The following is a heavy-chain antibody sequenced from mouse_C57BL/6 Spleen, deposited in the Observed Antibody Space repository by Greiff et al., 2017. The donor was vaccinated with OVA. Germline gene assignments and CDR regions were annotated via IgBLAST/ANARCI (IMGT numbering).Heavy chain of an antibody. V-gene: IGHV1-50*01. J-gene: IGHJ2*01. D-gene: IGHD2-14*01. CDR1: GYTFTSYW. Sequence: QVQLQQSGAELVKPGASVKLSCKASGYTFTSYWMQWVKQRPGQGLEWIGEIDPSDSYTNYNQKFKGKATLTVDTSSSTAYMQLSSLTSEDSAVYYCARGGIRSYWGQGTTLTVSS. CDR2: IDPSDSYT. CDR3: ARGGIRSY.